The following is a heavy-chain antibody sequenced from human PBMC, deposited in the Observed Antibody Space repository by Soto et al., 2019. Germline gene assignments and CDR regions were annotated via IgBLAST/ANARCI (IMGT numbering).Heavy chain of an antibody. CDR1: GGSISSGGYY. V-gene: IGHV4-31*03. Sequence: SETLSLTCTVSGGSISSGGYYWSWIRQHPGKGLEWIGYIYYSGSTYYNPSLKSRVTISVDTSKNQFSLKLSSVTAADTAVYYCERLNIGCISCARYGTDVWGQGTTVTGSS. CDR3: ERLNIGCISCARYGTDV. CDR2: IYYSGST. D-gene: IGHD6-13*01. J-gene: IGHJ6*02.